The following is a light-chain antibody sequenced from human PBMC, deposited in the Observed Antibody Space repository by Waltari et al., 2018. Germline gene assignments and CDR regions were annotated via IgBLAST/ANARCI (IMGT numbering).Light chain of an antibody. Sequence: QAALPQPASVSGSPGQSITMSCSGTSRDIGSFNFVSWYQQHPGKVPKLLIYEVTNRPSGVSNRFSGSKSVNTASLTISGLQAEDEADYYCSSYTSSTTVVFGGGTKLTVL. V-gene: IGLV2-14*01. CDR3: SSYTSSTTVV. CDR2: EVT. CDR1: SRDIGSFNF. J-gene: IGLJ2*01.